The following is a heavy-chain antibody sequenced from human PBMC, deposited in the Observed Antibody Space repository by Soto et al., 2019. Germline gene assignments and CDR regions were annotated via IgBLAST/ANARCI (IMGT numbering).Heavy chain of an antibody. D-gene: IGHD1-26*01. CDR1: GFTFSIYA. CDR3: AKATRAGEATVILDY. Sequence: EVQLLESGGGLVQPGGSLRLSCAAAGFTFSIYAMSWVRQAPGKGLEWVSAISGSGGSTYYSDSVKGRFTISRDNSKNTLYLQMNRLRADDTAVYYCAKATRAGEATVILDYWGQGTLVTVSS. V-gene: IGHV3-23*01. CDR2: ISGSGGST. J-gene: IGHJ4*02.